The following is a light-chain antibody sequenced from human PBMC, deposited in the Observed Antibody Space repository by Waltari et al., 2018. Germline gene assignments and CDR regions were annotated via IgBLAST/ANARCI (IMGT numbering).Light chain of an antibody. CDR1: TFGTSN. V-gene: IGLV3-21*01. J-gene: IGLJ2*01. Sequence: SYVLTQPPSVSVAPGKTATITCGGNTFGTSNVNWYQRKPGQAPVLLIYYDDDRPSGIPERFSGSASGNTATLTISRVEAGDVADYYCQVWESSSEVLFGGGTKLTVL. CDR2: YDD. CDR3: QVWESSSEVL.